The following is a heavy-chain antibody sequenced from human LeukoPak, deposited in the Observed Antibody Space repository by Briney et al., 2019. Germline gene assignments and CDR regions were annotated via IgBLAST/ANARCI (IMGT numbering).Heavy chain of an antibody. J-gene: IGHJ4*02. CDR2: ISSSGSTI. CDR3: ADGDYLMWFSDY. D-gene: IGHD4-17*01. Sequence: GGSLRLSCAASGFTFSSYEINWVRQAPGKGLEWVSYISSSGSTIYYADSVRGRFTISRDNAKNSLYLQMNSLRAEDTAVYYCADGDYLMWFSDYWGQGTLVTVSS. V-gene: IGHV3-48*03. CDR1: GFTFSSYE.